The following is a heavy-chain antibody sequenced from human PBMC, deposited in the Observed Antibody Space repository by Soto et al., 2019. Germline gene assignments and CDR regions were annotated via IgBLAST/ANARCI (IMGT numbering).Heavy chain of an antibody. V-gene: IGHV3-74*01. Sequence: EVQLVESGGGLVQPGGSLRLSCAASGFTFSNYWMHWVRQAPGKGLVWVSRINSDGSSTIYADSVKGRFTISRDNAKNTLYLQMNSLRAEDTAVYDWARGGCSRGTCYSGGWGQGTLVTVSS. J-gene: IGHJ4*02. D-gene: IGHD2-15*01. CDR3: ARGGCSRGTCYSGG. CDR1: GFTFSNYW. CDR2: INSDGSST.